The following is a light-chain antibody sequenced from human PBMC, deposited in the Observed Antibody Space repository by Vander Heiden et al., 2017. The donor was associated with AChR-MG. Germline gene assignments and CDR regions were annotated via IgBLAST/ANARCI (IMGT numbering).Light chain of an antibody. Sequence: QSVLTQPPSVSGTPGQRVPISCSGSSSNIESNTVAWYPQRPGTAPKLLIYSNNRRPSGVPDRFSGSKSGTSASLAISGLQSEDEADYYCAAWDDSLNGRVFGGGTKLTVL. CDR2: SNN. J-gene: IGLJ3*02. CDR3: AAWDDSLNGRV. CDR1: SSNIESNT. V-gene: IGLV1-44*01.